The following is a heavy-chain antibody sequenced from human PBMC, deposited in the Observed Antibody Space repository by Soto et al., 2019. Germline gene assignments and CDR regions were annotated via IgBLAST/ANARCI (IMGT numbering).Heavy chain of an antibody. CDR2: IYHSGST. D-gene: IGHD6-6*01. Sequence: SETLSLTCAVSGGSISSGGYSWSWIRQPPGKGLEWIGYIYHSGSTYYNPSLKSRVTISVDRSKNQFSLKLSSVTAADTAVYYCARATWGRIAAHLFFDYWGQGTLVTVSS. CDR1: GGSISSGGYS. CDR3: ARATWGRIAAHLFFDY. J-gene: IGHJ4*02. V-gene: IGHV4-30-2*01.